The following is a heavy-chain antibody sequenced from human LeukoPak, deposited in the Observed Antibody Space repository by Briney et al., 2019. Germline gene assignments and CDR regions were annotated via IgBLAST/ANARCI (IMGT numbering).Heavy chain of an antibody. J-gene: IGHJ5*02. CDR1: GGSISSGSYY. V-gene: IGHV4-61*02. D-gene: IGHD4-11*01. CDR3: AREDYSYPTSGPFDP. Sequence: SQTLSLTCTVSGGSISSGSYYWSWIRQPAGKGLEWIGRIYSSGSTNYNPSLKSRVTISVDTSKNQFSLKLSSVTAADTAVYYCAREDYSYPTSGPFDPWGQGTLVTVSS. CDR2: IYSSGST.